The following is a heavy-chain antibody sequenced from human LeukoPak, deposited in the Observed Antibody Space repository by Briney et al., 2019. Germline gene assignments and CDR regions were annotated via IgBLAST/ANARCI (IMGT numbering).Heavy chain of an antibody. J-gene: IGHJ3*01. CDR2: LSGSGRLV. Sequence: KPGGSLRLSCAASGFGFSSGTMNWVRQAPGKALEWVSSLSGSGRLVWYAASVKGRFTISRDNAANSLFPQMNSLRVEDTAVYYCARDLQTGLAFDAWGQGTVVAVSS. V-gene: IGHV3-21*06. D-gene: IGHD7-27*01. CDR3: ARDLQTGLAFDA. CDR1: GFGFSSGT.